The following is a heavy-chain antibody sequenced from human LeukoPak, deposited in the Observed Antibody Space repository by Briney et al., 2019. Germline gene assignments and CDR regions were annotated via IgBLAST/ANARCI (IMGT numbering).Heavy chain of an antibody. CDR2: IKQDGSEK. D-gene: IGHD6-6*01. V-gene: IGHV3-7*01. Sequence: PGGSLRLSCAASGFTFSSYWMSWVRQAPGKGLEWVANIKQDGSEKYYVDSVKGRFTISRDNAKNSLYLQMNSLRAEDTAVYYCARAQSSSGRRGYYFDYWGQGTLVTVSS. J-gene: IGHJ4*02. CDR1: GFTFSSYW. CDR3: ARAQSSSGRRGYYFDY.